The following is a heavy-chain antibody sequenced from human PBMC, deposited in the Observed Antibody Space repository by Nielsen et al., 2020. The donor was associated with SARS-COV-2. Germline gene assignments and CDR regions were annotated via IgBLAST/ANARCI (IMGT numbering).Heavy chain of an antibody. CDR3: AREYSSSPGAFDI. Sequence: SATLSLTCTVSGGSISRYYWSWIRQPPGKGLEWIAYIYYSGATNYNPSLKSRVTISADTSKNQFSLKLRSVTAADTAVYYCAREYSSSPGAFDIWGQGTMVTVSS. CDR1: GGSISRYY. CDR2: IYYSGAT. J-gene: IGHJ3*02. D-gene: IGHD6-6*01. V-gene: IGHV4-59*01.